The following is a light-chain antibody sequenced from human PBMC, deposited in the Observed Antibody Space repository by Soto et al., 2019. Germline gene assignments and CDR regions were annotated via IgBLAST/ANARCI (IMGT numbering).Light chain of an antibody. CDR1: QSISSL. V-gene: IGKV1-5*03. CDR2: KAS. J-gene: IGKJ4*01. Sequence: DIQMTQSPSTLSASVGDRVTITCRASQSISSLLAWHQQKPGKAPKLLIYKASSLQSGVPSRFSGSGSGTEFTLTISSLQPDDFATYYCQQYNCYPLPFGGGTKVEIK. CDR3: QQYNCYPLP.